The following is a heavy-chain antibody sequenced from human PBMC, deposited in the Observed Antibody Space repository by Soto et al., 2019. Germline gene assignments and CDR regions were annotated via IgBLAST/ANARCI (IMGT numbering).Heavy chain of an antibody. CDR3: ASHGITGTWVYYYGMDV. Sequence: QVQLVQSGAEVKKPGSSVKVSCKASGGTFSSYAISWVRQAPGQGLEWMGGIIPIFGTASYAQKFQGRGTIPADESTSTAYMGLSSLRSEDTAVYYCASHGITGTWVYYYGMDVWCQGTTVTVSS. V-gene: IGHV1-69*12. D-gene: IGHD1-7*01. J-gene: IGHJ6*02. CDR1: GGTFSSYA. CDR2: IIPIFGTA.